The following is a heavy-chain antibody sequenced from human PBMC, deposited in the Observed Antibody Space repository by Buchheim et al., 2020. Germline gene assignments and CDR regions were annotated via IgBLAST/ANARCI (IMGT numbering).Heavy chain of an antibody. V-gene: IGHV4-61*02. J-gene: IGHJ5*02. D-gene: IGHD4-11*01. Sequence: QVQLQESGPGLVKPSQTLSLTCTVSGGSISSGSYYWSWIRQPAGKGLEWIGRIYTSGSTNYNPSLTSRVTISVDTSKNQFSLKLSSVTAADTAVYYCAREDDYSNYWFDPWGQGTL. CDR3: AREDDYSNYWFDP. CDR2: IYTSGST. CDR1: GGSISSGSYY.